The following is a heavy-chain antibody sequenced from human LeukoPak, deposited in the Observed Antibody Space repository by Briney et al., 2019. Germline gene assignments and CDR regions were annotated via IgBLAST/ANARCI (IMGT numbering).Heavy chain of an antibody. D-gene: IGHD5-18*01. J-gene: IGHJ4*02. CDR2: ISGSGGST. V-gene: IGHV3-23*01. CDR1: GFTFSNYG. CDR3: ASSRGYSYGFDY. Sequence: GGSLRLSCAASGFTFSNYGMTWVRQAPGKGLEWVSGISGSGGSTYYADSVKGRFTISRDNAKNSLYLQMNSLRAEDTAVYYCASSRGYSYGFDYWGQGTLVTVSS.